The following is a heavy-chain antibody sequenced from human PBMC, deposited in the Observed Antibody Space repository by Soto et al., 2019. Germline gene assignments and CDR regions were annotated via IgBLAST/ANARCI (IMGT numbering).Heavy chain of an antibody. D-gene: IGHD5-12*01. Sequence: PGGSLRLSCAASGFSFSSYSMNWVRQAPGKGLEWVSYISSSSSTINYADSVKGRFTISRDNAKNSLYLQMNSLRAEDTAVYYCARADSGYAHGYYYYGMDVWGQGTTVTVSS. CDR3: ARADSGYAHGYYYYGMDV. CDR1: GFSFSSYS. J-gene: IGHJ6*02. CDR2: ISSSSSTI. V-gene: IGHV3-48*01.